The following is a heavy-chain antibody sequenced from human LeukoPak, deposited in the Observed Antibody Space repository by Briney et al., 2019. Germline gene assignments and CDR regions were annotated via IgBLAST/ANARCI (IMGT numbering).Heavy chain of an antibody. V-gene: IGHV4-30-2*01. D-gene: IGHD2-2*01. CDR3: ARDEVVPAAFGASDI. J-gene: IGHJ3*02. CDR2: IYHSGST. CDR1: GGSISSGGYY. Sequence: SQTLSLTCTVSGGSISSGGYYWSWIRQPPGKGLEWIGYIYHSGSTYYSPSLKSRVTISVDRSKNQSSLKLSSVTAADTAVYYCARDEVVPAAFGASDIWGQGTMVTVSS.